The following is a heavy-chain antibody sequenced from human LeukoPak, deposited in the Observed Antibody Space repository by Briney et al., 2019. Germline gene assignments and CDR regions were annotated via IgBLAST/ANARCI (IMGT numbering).Heavy chain of an antibody. J-gene: IGHJ4*02. Sequence: KPSETLSLTCTVSGGSISSGGYYWSWIRQHPGKGLEWIGYIYYSGSTHYNPSLKSRVTISVDTSKNQFSLKLSSVTAADTAVYYCARDWDLQYYFDYWGQGTLVTVSS. CDR1: GGSISSGGYY. CDR3: ARDWDLQYYFDY. D-gene: IGHD1-26*01. CDR2: IYYSGST. V-gene: IGHV4-31*03.